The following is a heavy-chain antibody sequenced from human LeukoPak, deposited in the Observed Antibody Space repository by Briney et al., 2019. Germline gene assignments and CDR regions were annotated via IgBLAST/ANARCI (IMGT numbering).Heavy chain of an antibody. CDR3: ASGYCSGGSCYRPFDY. CDR2: IYPGDSDT. D-gene: IGHD2-15*01. V-gene: IGHV5-51*01. Sequence: GEPLKISCKGSGYSFTSYWIGWVRQMPGKGLEWMGIIYPGDSDTRYSPSFQGQVTISADKSISTAYLQWSSLKASDTAMYYCASGYCSGGSCYRPFDYWGQGTLVTVSS. J-gene: IGHJ4*02. CDR1: GYSFTSYW.